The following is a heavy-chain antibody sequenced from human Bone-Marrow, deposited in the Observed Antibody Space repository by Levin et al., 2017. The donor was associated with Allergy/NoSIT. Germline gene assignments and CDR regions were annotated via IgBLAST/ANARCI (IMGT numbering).Heavy chain of an antibody. V-gene: IGHV3-9*01. CDR1: GFTFNDFA. Sequence: PGGSLRLSCEASGFTFNDFAMHWVRQIPGKGLEWVTGIMWNSARMDYADSVKGRFTISRVNGKKSLYLEMNALRVEDTALYYCVKDRSSVDNWNYGGPFESWGQGTLVTVSS. CDR3: VKDRSSVDNWNYGGPFES. J-gene: IGHJ4*02. CDR2: IMWNSARM. D-gene: IGHD1-7*01.